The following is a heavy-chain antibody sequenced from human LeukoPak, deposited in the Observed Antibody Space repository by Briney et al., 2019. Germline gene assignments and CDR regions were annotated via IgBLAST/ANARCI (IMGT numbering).Heavy chain of an antibody. J-gene: IGHJ6*04. CDR3: AAPYYYGSGSLLNYYYGMDV. Sequence: PGGSLRLSCAASGFIFSDYYMSWIRQTPGKGLERLSYISSTSSDTNYADSVKGRFTISRDNAKKSLFLQMNSLRAEDTGVYYCAAPYYYGSGSLLNYYYGMDVWGKGTTVTVSS. D-gene: IGHD3-10*01. V-gene: IGHV3-11*06. CDR2: ISSTSSDT. CDR1: GFIFSDYY.